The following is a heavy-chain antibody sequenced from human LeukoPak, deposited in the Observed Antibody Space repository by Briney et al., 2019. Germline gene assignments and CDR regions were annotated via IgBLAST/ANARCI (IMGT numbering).Heavy chain of an antibody. D-gene: IGHD3-10*01. CDR2: INPYSGGT. CDR3: ARGRGVEPYYYYMDV. J-gene: IGHJ6*03. Sequence: GASVKVSCKASGYTFTGYYMHWVRQAPGQGLEWMGWINPYSGGTNYAQKFQGRVTMTRDTSISTAYMDLSRLRSDDTAVYYCARGRGVEPYYYYMDVWGKGTTVTISS. V-gene: IGHV1-2*02. CDR1: GYTFTGYY.